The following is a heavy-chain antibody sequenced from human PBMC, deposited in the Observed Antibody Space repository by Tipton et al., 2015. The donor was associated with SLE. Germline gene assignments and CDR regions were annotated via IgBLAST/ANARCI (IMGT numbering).Heavy chain of an antibody. J-gene: IGHJ4*02. CDR2: IYPGTSNT. CDR3: ARQGTGDYYGGYYIDF. CDR1: GYTFSNNW. V-gene: IGHV5-51*01. D-gene: IGHD3-10*01. Sequence: QLVQSGAEVRKPGESLKISCMSSGYTFSNNWIAWVRLMPGKGLEWMGIIYPGTSNTKYSPSFQGQVTISVDKSFTTAYLQWSSLRASATAIYFCARQGTGDYYGGYYIDFWGQGTPVTVSS.